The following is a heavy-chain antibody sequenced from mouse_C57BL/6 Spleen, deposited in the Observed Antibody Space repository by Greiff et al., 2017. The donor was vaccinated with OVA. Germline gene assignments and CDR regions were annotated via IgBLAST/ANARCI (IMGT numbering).Heavy chain of an antibody. CDR1: GYTFTDYE. CDR3: TTYYGYYYFDY. Sequence: VKLVESGAELVRPGASVTLSCKASGYTFTDYEMHWVKQTPVHGLEWIGAIDPETGGTAYNQKFKGKAILTADKSSSTAYMELRSLTSEDSAVYYCTTYYGYYYFDYWGQGTTLTVSS. D-gene: IGHD2-9*01. V-gene: IGHV1-15*01. CDR2: IDPETGGT. J-gene: IGHJ2*01.